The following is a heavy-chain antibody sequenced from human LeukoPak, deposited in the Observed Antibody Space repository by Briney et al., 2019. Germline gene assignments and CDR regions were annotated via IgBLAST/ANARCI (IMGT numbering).Heavy chain of an antibody. CDR2: IYPGDSDT. CDR3: ARLRSRVITPHWFDP. Sequence: GESLKISRKGSGYSFTSYWIGWVRQMPGKGLEWMGIIYPGDSDTRYSPSFQGQVTISADKSISTAYLQWSSLKASDTAMYYCARLRSRVITPHWFDPWGQGTLVTVSS. CDR1: GYSFTSYW. J-gene: IGHJ5*02. D-gene: IGHD3-22*01. V-gene: IGHV5-51*01.